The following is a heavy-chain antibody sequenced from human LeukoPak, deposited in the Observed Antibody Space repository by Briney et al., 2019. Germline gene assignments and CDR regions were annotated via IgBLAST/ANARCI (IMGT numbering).Heavy chain of an antibody. CDR1: GFTFSSYS. D-gene: IGHD6-19*01. V-gene: IGHV3-48*04. CDR2: ISTSSSTI. J-gene: IGHJ4*02. CDR3: ARGGSSGCWKY. Sequence: GGSLRLSCAASGFTFSSYSMNWVRQAPGKGLECISYISTSSSTIYYADSVKGRFTISRDIASNSLYLQMNSLRAEDTAVYYCARGGSSGCWKYWGQGTLVTVSS.